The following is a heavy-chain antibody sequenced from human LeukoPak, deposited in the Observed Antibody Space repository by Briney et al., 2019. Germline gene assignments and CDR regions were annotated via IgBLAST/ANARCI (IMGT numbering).Heavy chain of an antibody. CDR1: GDSVTGYF. Sequence: PSETLSLTCTVFGDSVTGYFLNWVRQPPGKGLEWIGHIYKIGTTNYNPSLKSRLTISADTSKNQFSLQLRSVTAADTAEYYCVIGVGWQPDYWGQGALVTVSS. V-gene: IGHV4-59*02. J-gene: IGHJ4*02. CDR3: VIGVGWQPDY. D-gene: IGHD2-15*01. CDR2: IYKIGTT.